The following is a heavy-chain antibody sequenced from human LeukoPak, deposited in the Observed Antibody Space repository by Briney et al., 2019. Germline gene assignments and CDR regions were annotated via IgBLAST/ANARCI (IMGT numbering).Heavy chain of an antibody. V-gene: IGHV4-39*01. CDR1: GGSISSSSHY. J-gene: IGHJ4*02. D-gene: IGHD2-8*01. CDR2: IYYSGST. CDR3: ASVPMVYVDY. Sequence: PSETLSLTCSVSGGSISSSSHYWGWIRQPPGKGLERIGSIYYSGSTYYNPSLKSRVTISVDTSKNQFSLKLSSVTAADTAVYYCASVPMVYVDYWGQGTLVTVSS.